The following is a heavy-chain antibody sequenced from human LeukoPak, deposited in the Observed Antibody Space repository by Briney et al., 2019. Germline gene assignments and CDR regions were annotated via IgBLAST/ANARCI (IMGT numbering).Heavy chain of an antibody. D-gene: IGHD3-10*01. CDR2: ASGKGDER. CDR1: GLTFRNYA. Sequence: PGGSLRLSCTVSGLTFRNYAMTWVRQAPGKGLEWLSTASGKGDERFYADSVKGRFTLSRDNSKNTLNLQMNSLRVEDTALYYCAKGGHYSFFDAWGQGILVTVSS. V-gene: IGHV3-23*01. J-gene: IGHJ5*02. CDR3: AKGGHYSFFDA.